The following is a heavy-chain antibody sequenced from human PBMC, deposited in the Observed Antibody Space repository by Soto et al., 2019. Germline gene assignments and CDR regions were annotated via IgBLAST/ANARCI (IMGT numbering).Heavy chain of an antibody. J-gene: IGHJ6*02. CDR1: GFTFSDCS. D-gene: IGHD2-15*01. CDR2: TSYNGNNK. Sequence: HPGGSLRLSCAASGFTFSDCSMHWVRQAPGKGMEWVASTSYNGNNKYYGDSVKGRFTISRDNSKNTLYLQMNSLRAEDTAVYYCAKEVGWYYYGMDVWGQGTTVTVSS. V-gene: IGHV3-30*18. CDR3: AKEVGWYYYGMDV.